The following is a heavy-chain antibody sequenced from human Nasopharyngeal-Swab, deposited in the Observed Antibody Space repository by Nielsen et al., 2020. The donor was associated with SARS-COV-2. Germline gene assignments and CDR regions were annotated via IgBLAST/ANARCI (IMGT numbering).Heavy chain of an antibody. Sequence: GGSLRLSCATSGFTFSTYWMTWVRQAPGKGLGWVANIKKEGSEKYYIDSVKGRFTISRDNAKSSLFLEMNSLRVEDTALYYCATDGYSFGYDRGYWGQGTLVIVSS. D-gene: IGHD4-11*01. V-gene: IGHV3-7*01. J-gene: IGHJ4*02. CDR3: ATDGYSFGYDRGY. CDR2: IKKEGSEK. CDR1: GFTFSTYW.